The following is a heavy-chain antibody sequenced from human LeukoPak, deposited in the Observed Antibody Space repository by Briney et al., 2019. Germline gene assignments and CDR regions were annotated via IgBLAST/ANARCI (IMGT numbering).Heavy chain of an antibody. D-gene: IGHD5-24*01. CDR1: GYTFTSYD. CDR3: ARVSAGWLQSLGY. J-gene: IGHJ4*02. CDR2: MNRNSGNT. V-gene: IGHV1-8*01. Sequence: ASVKVSCKASGYTFTSYDINWVRQAPGQGHKWLGWMNRNSGNTGYAQKFQGRVTLTRNTSISTAYMELSSLRSEDTAVYYCARVSAGWLQSLGYWGQGTLVTVSS.